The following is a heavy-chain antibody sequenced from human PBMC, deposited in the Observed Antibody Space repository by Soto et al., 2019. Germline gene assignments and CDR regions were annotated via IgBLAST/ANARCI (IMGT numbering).Heavy chain of an antibody. CDR2: MNPNSGNR. D-gene: IGHD3-3*01. CDR3: ARVGGLRYYDVWSRPPVGFDP. J-gene: IGHJ5*02. V-gene: IGHV1-8*01. CDR1: GYTFTSYV. Sequence: SLKLACKASGYTFTSYVIGCVRKTTGQGLEWMGWMNPNSGNRGYGQKFQGRVTMTRNTSISTAYMELSSLRSEDTAVYYCARVGGLRYYDVWSRPPVGFDPWGQGTLVTVSS.